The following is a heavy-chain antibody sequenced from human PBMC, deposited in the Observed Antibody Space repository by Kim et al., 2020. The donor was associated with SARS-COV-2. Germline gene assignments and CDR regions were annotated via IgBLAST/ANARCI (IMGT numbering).Heavy chain of an antibody. V-gene: IGHV4-39*01. Sequence: SETLSLTCTVSGGSISSSSYYWGWIRQPPGKGLEWIGSIYYSGSTYYNPSLKSRVTISVDTSKNQFSLKLSSVTAADTAVYYCARQGDSQLRGYFDYWGQGTLVTVSS. CDR3: ARQGDSQLRGYFDY. CDR2: IYYSGST. CDR1: GGSISSSSYY. J-gene: IGHJ4*02. D-gene: IGHD3-16*01.